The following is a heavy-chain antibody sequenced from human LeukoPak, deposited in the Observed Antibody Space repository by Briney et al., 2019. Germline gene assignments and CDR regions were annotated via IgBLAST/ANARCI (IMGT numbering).Heavy chain of an antibody. V-gene: IGHV3-23*01. CDR1: GFTFSSYG. CDR3: AREVAYYYYMEV. Sequence: GGSLRLSCAASGFTFSSYGMSWVRQAPGKGLEWVSAISGSGGSTYYADSVKGRFTISRDNSKNTLYLQMNSLRAEDTAVYYCAREVAYYYYMEVWGKGTTVTVSS. J-gene: IGHJ6*03. CDR2: ISGSGGST.